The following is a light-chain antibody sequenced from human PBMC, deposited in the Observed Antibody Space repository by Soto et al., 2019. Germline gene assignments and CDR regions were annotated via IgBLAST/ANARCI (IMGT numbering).Light chain of an antibody. V-gene: IGKV1-12*01. CDR3: QQTICFQWT. J-gene: IGKJ1*01. Sequence: DIQMTQSPSSVSASVGDRVTITCRASQALSTSLAWYQQRPGKGPKILIYGVSTLQTGVPSRFSGSGSGTDFTLNIRRLQPEDFDTYNCQQTICFQWTVGQGTKVDIK. CDR1: QALSTS. CDR2: GVS.